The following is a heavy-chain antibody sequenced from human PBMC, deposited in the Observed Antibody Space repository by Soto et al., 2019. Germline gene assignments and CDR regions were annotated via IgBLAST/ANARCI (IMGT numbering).Heavy chain of an antibody. CDR2: IYFGGTT. V-gene: IGHV4-31*03. CDR3: ARRDRSGFSYWLDT. CDR1: VGSISSGDYY. D-gene: IGHD3-22*01. Sequence: SETLSLACTVSVGSISSGDYYWVWVRQHPGKGLGWIGSIYFGGTTYYNPSLKSRVTISVDTSKNQFSLNLSSVTAADTAVYYCARRDRSGFSYWLDTWGQGTLVTVSS. J-gene: IGHJ5*02.